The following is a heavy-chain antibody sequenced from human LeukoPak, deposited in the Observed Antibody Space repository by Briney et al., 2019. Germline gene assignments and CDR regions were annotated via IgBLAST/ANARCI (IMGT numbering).Heavy chain of an antibody. CDR1: GGTFSSYA. J-gene: IGHJ4*02. V-gene: IGHV1-69*13. D-gene: IGHD3-22*01. Sequence: SVKVSCKASGGTFSSYAISWARQAPGQGLEWMGGIIPIFGTANYAQKFQGRVTITADESTSTAYMELSSLRSEDTAVYYCARVGAYDSSGYSLRYWGQGTLVTVSS. CDR3: ARVGAYDSSGYSLRY. CDR2: IIPIFGTA.